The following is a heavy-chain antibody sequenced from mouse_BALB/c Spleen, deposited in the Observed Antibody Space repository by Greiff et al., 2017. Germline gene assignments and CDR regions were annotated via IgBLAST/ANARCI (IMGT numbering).Heavy chain of an antibody. Sequence: VKLVESGAELVRPGVSVKISCKGSGYTFTDYAMHWVKQSHAKSLEWIGVISTYYGDASYNQKFKGKATMTVDKSSSTAYMELARLTSEDSAIYYCARGVLQDAMDYWGQGTSVTVSS. CDR3: ARGVLQDAMDY. J-gene: IGHJ4*01. CDR2: ISTYYGDA. CDR1: GYTFTDYA. V-gene: IGHV1S137*01. D-gene: IGHD2-14*01.